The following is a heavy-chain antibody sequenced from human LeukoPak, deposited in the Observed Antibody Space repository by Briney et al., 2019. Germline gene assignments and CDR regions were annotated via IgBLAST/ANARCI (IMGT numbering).Heavy chain of an antibody. Sequence: PGGPLRLSCAASGFTFSSYWMSWVRQAPGKGLEWVANIKQDGSEKYYVDSVKGRFTISRDNAKNSLYLQMNSLRVEDTAVYYCARDSTFRYDSSGYYLARAFDIWGQGTMVTVSS. CDR2: IKQDGSEK. V-gene: IGHV3-7*03. D-gene: IGHD3-22*01. CDR1: GFTFSSYW. CDR3: ARDSTFRYDSSGYYLARAFDI. J-gene: IGHJ3*02.